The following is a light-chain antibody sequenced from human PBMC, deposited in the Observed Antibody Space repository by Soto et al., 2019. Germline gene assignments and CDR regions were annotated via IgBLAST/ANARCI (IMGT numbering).Light chain of an antibody. CDR2: TAS. Sequence: DIQMTQSPSTLSASVGDRVTITCRASQSISSWLAWYQQKPGKAPKLLIYTASSLESVVPSRFSGSGSGTEFTLTISSLQPDDFATYYCQQYHSYAWTVGQGTKVEI. CDR1: QSISSW. J-gene: IGKJ1*01. V-gene: IGKV1-5*03. CDR3: QQYHSYAWT.